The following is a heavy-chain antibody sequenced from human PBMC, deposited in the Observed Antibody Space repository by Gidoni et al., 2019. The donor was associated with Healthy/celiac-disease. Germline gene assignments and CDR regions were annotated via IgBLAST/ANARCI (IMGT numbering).Heavy chain of an antibody. V-gene: IGHV3-30*03. CDR1: GCTFRRDG. Sequence: QVQLVEAGGGAVQPGRPLRPSCAAPGCTFRRDGMHWVRQAPGKGLDWVAVISYDGSNKYYADSVKGRFTISRDNSKNTLYLQMNSLRAEDTAVYYCATSLYYYDSSGSYYFDYWGQGTLVTVSS. CDR3: ATSLYYYDSSGSYYFDY. CDR2: ISYDGSNK. D-gene: IGHD3-22*01. J-gene: IGHJ4*02.